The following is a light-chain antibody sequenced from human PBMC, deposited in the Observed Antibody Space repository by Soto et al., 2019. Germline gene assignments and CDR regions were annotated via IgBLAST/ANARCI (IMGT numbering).Light chain of an antibody. CDR3: SSYASGGTYV. J-gene: IGLJ6*01. V-gene: IGLV2-14*01. Sequence: QSALTQPASVSGSPGQSIAISCTGTSSDVGGYNSVSWYQQHPGKAPKLMIYDVTNRPSGVSNRFSGSKSGNTASLTISGPQAEDEADYYCSSYASGGTYVFGTGTQLTVL. CDR1: SSDVGGYNS. CDR2: DVT.